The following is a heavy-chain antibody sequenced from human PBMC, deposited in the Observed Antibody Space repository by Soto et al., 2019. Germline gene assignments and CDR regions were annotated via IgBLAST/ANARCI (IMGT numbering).Heavy chain of an antibody. Sequence: SETLSLTCAVYGGSFSGYYWSWIRQPPGRGLEWIGEINHSGSTNYNPSLKGRVTISVDTSKNQFSLKLSSVTAADTAVYYCARQEYSGYDFHPSYFDYWGQGTLVTVSS. D-gene: IGHD5-12*01. CDR3: ARQEYSGYDFHPSYFDY. J-gene: IGHJ4*02. V-gene: IGHV4-34*01. CDR2: INHSGST. CDR1: GGSFSGYY.